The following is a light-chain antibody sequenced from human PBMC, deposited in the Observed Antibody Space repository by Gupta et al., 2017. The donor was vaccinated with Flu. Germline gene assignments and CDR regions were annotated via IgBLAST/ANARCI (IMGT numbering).Light chain of an antibody. V-gene: IGLV2-14*01. CDR1: SCSVGANNL. Sequence: QSALTQPASVSGSPGQSITISCTGTSCSVGANNLVAWVQCPPGKAPKVMIYDVSKRTAGVSSRFSGSKADNTASLTISGRQAEDEADYYCISDTTSGSWVFGGGTKVTVL. J-gene: IGLJ3*02. CDR2: DVS. CDR3: ISDTTSGSWV.